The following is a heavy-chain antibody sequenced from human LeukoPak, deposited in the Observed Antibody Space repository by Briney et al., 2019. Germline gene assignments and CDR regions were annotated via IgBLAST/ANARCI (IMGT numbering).Heavy chain of an antibody. D-gene: IGHD6-13*01. CDR2: IYTSGTT. J-gene: IGHJ6*03. V-gene: IGHV4-4*07. CDR1: DGSISNYY. Sequence: SETLSLTCTVSDGSISNYYWSWIRQPAGKGLEWIGRIYTSGTTNYNPSLKSRVTMSVDTSKNHFSLNLDSVTAADTAVYYCARDVRRSSSTANSYYYYMDVWGKGTTVTVSS. CDR3: ARDVRRSSSTANSYYYYMDV.